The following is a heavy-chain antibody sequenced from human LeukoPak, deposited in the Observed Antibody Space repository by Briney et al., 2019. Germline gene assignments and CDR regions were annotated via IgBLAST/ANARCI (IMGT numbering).Heavy chain of an antibody. CDR1: GFTFDDYA. V-gene: IGHV3-9*01. CDR3: AKDIIKYCGGDCYPDY. CDR2: ISWNSGSI. Sequence: GGSLRLSCAASGFTFDDYAMHWVRQAPGKGLEWVSGISWNSGSIGYADSVKGRFTISRDNAKNSLHLQMNSLRAEDTALYYCAKDIIKYCGGDCYPDYWGQGTLVTVSS. J-gene: IGHJ4*02. D-gene: IGHD2-21*02.